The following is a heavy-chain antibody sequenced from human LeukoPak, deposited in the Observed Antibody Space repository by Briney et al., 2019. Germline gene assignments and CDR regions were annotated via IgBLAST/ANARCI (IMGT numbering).Heavy chain of an antibody. V-gene: IGHV3-21*06. CDR2: ISSSTSYI. CDR1: GFSVASKY. CDR3: ARSLLGYCSSTSCPNNWFDP. D-gene: IGHD2-2*01. Sequence: GGSLRLSCAASGFSVASKYMTWVRQAPGKGLEWVSSISSSTSYIYYADSVKGRFTISRDNARNSLYLQVHSLRAEDTAVYYCARSLLGYCSSTSCPNNWFDPWGQGTLVTVSS. J-gene: IGHJ5*02.